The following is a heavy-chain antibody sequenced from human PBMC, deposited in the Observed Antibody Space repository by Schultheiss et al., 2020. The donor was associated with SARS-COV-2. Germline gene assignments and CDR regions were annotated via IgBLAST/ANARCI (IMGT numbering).Heavy chain of an antibody. Sequence: ASVKVSCKASGGTFSSYAISWVRQAPGQGLEWMGFINPSGGSTSYAQKLQGRVTMTRDTSTSTVYMELSSLTSDDTAVYYCARDLTGDRVFDYWGQGTLVTVSS. D-gene: IGHD7-27*01. CDR1: GGTFSSYA. CDR2: INPSGGST. CDR3: ARDLTGDRVFDY. V-gene: IGHV1-46*04. J-gene: IGHJ4*02.